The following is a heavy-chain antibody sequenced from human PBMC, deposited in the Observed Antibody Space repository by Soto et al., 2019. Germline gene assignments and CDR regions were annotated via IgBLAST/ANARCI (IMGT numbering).Heavy chain of an antibody. CDR3: ARDLWGYCGTDCYPLDV. CDR1: GGSISGYY. CDR2: MYNTGST. Sequence: SETLSRTCTVSGGSISGYYWSWIRQPPGKGLEWIGYMYNTGSTVYNPSFKSRVTISVDTSKNQFSLKLNSVTAADTAVYYCARDLWGYCGTDCYPLDVWGQGTTVSVSS. V-gene: IGHV4-59*01. D-gene: IGHD2-21*02. J-gene: IGHJ6*02.